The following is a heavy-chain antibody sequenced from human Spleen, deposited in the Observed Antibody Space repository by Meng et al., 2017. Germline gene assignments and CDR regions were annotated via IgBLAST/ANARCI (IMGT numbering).Heavy chain of an antibody. V-gene: IGHV3-74*01. J-gene: IGHJ4*02. Sequence: GESLKISCAASGFTLSTYWMHWVRQAPGKGLVWVSRINGDGSDISYADSVKGRFTISRDNAKNTLYLQMNSLRAEDTAVYYCAKDEVVSLIRGTWDSWGQGTLVTVSS. CDR1: GFTLSTYW. CDR3: AKDEVVSLIRGTWDS. D-gene: IGHD3-10*01. CDR2: INGDGSDI.